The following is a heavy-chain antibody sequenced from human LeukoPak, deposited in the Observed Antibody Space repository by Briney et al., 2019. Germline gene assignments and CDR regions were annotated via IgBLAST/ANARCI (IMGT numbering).Heavy chain of an antibody. CDR1: RFTFSSYE. CDR2: ISITGSTV. Sequence: GGSLRLSCVASRFTFSSYEMKWVRQAPGKGMEWVSHISITGSTVFYADSVKGRFTISRDNAKHSLYQQMNSLRAEDPVVYYCIRDLDSSSYNSVIPDAFDIWGQGTMLTVSS. D-gene: IGHD3-22*01. J-gene: IGHJ3*02. CDR3: IRDLDSSSYNSVIPDAFDI. V-gene: IGHV3-48*03.